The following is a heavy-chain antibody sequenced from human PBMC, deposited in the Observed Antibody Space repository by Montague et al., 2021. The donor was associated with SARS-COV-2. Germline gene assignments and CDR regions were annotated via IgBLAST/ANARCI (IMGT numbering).Heavy chain of an antibody. D-gene: IGHD3-10*01. V-gene: IGHV4-38-2*01. CDR1: GYSTSSGYY. CDR2: IYHSGGT. CDR3: ARWYYGSGSYPH. J-gene: IGHJ4*02. Sequence: SETLSLTCSVSGYSTSSGYYWGWIRQPPGKGLEWIGNIYHSGGTXXSPXLKSRVTVSVDTSKNQFSLRLSSVTAADTAVYYCARWYYGSGSYPHWGQGTLVTVSS.